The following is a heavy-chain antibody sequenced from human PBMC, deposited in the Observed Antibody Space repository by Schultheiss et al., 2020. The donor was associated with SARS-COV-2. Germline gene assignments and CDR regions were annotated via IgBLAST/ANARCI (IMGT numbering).Heavy chain of an antibody. J-gene: IGHJ4*02. D-gene: IGHD3-10*01. CDR1: GFTFSSYG. Sequence: GGSLRLSCAASGFTFSSYGMHWVRQAPGKGLEWVAVISYDGSNKYYADSVKGRFTISRDNSKNTLYLQMNSLRAEDTAVYYCARGHYYGSGSYSPFDYWGQGTLVTVSS. V-gene: IGHV3-30*19. CDR2: ISYDGSNK. CDR3: ARGHYYGSGSYSPFDY.